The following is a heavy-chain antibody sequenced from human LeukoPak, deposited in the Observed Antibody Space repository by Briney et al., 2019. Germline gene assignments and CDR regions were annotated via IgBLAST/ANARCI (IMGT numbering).Heavy chain of an antibody. CDR3: ARVDRPYSSSVGY. J-gene: IGHJ4*02. V-gene: IGHV3-7*05. CDR1: GFTFSSYW. D-gene: IGHD6-19*01. CDR2: IKEDGSEK. Sequence: GGSLRLSCTASGFTFSSYWMSWVRQAPGKGLEWVANIKEDGSEKYYVDSVTGRFTISRDNAKKSLYLQMNSLRAEDTAVYYCARVDRPYSSSVGYWGQGTLVTVSS.